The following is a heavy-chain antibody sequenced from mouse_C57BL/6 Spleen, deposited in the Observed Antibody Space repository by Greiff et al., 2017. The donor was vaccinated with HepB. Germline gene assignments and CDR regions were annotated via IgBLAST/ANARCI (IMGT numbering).Heavy chain of an antibody. CDR3: AGSRHYDYDAGYYFDY. D-gene: IGHD2-4*01. CDR1: GYTFTSYW. J-gene: IGHJ2*01. V-gene: IGHV1-53*01. CDR2: INPSNGGT. Sequence: VQLQQPGTELVKPGASVKLSCKASGYTFTSYWMHWVKQRPGQGLEWIGNINPSNGGTNYNEKFKSKATLTVDKASSTAYMQLSSLTSEDSAVYYWAGSRHYDYDAGYYFDYWGQGTTLTVSS.